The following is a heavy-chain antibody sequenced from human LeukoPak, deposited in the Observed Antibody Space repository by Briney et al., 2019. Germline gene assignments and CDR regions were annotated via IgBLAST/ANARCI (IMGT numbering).Heavy chain of an antibody. CDR2: IYYSGST. J-gene: IGHJ4*02. V-gene: IGHV4-39*02. CDR1: GGSISSNTHF. D-gene: IGHD3-10*01. Sequence: SETLSLTCTVSGGSISSNTHFWGWIRQPPGKGLEWIGTIYYSGSTYYNPSLKSRVTISVDTSKNQFSLKLSSVTAADTALYYCAREGSGRGFDYWGQGTLVTVSS. CDR3: AREGSGRGFDY.